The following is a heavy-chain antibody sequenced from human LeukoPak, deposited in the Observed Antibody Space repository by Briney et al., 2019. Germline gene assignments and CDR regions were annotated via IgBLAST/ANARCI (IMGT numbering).Heavy chain of an antibody. J-gene: IGHJ5*02. D-gene: IGHD6-13*01. V-gene: IGHV5-51*01. CDR1: GYSFTSYW. CDR3: ARSYSRVGAAAANNWFDP. CDR2: IYPGDSDT. Sequence: GESLKISCQGSGYSFTSYWIGWVRQMPGKGLEWMGIIYPGDSDTRYSPSFQGQVTISADKSIRTAYLQWSSLKASDTAMYYCARSYSRVGAAAANNWFDPWGQGTLVTVSS.